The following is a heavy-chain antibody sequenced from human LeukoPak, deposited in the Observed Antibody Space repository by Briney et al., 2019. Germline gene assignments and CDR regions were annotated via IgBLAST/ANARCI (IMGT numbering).Heavy chain of an antibody. Sequence: NPSETLSLTCTVSGGSISSGDYYWSWIRQPPGKGLEWIGYIYYSGSTYYNPSLKSRVTISVDTSKNQFSLKLSSVTAADTAVYYCARDSAVVGVVAWYFDLWGRGTLVTVSS. CDR3: ARDSAVVGVVAWYFDL. J-gene: IGHJ2*01. V-gene: IGHV4-30-4*01. CDR1: GGSISSGDYY. CDR2: IYYSGST. D-gene: IGHD2-21*01.